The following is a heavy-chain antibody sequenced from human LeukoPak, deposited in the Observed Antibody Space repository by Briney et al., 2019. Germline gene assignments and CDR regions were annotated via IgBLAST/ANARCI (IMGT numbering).Heavy chain of an antibody. V-gene: IGHV4-39*07. CDR1: GGSISSSSYY. D-gene: IGHD3-10*01. CDR3: ARGILMVRGVNFDY. CDR2: IYYSGST. J-gene: IGHJ4*02. Sequence: SETLSLTCTVSGGSISSSSYYWGWIRRPPGKGLEWIGSIYYSGSTYYNPSLKSRVTISVDTSKNQFSLKLSSVTAADTAVYYCARGILMVRGVNFDYWGQGTLVTVSS.